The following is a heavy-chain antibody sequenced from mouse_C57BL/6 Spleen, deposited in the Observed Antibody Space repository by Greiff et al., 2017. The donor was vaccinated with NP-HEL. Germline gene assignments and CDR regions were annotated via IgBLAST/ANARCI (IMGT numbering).Heavy chain of an antibody. Sequence: EVMLVESGGGLVKPGGSLKLSCAASGFTFSDYGMHWVRQAPEKGLEWVAYISSGSSTIYYADTVKGRFTISRDNAKNTLFLQMTSLRSEDTAMYYCARVYDGYYSYAMDYWGQGTSVTVSS. CDR3: ARVYDGYYSYAMDY. V-gene: IGHV5-17*01. CDR2: ISSGSSTI. D-gene: IGHD2-3*01. J-gene: IGHJ4*01. CDR1: GFTFSDYG.